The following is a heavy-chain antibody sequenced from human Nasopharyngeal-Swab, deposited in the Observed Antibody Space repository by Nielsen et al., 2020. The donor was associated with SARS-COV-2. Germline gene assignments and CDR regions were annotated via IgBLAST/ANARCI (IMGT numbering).Heavy chain of an antibody. V-gene: IGHV1-18*01. CDR1: GYTSSSYG. J-gene: IGHJ4*02. Sequence: ASATVSCKTSGYTSSSYGIAWVRQTPGQGLEWLGWISPYNDYTHYAQKFQGSVTMTSDTSTSTAYLELRRLTSDDTAVYYCARELGVGIFDYWGQGTLVTVSS. CDR3: ARELGVGIFDY. CDR2: ISPYNDYT. D-gene: IGHD3-16*01.